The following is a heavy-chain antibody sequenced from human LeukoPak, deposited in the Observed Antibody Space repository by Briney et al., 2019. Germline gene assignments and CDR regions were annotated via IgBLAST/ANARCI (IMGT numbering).Heavy chain of an antibody. V-gene: IGHV1-2*02. J-gene: IGHJ4*02. D-gene: IGHD4-11*01. CDR2: INPSSGGT. Sequence: GASVTVSFKASGYSLNAYYMHWVRQAPGQGLEWMGWINPSSGGTKYAQKFQGRVTMARDTSISTTYMELSRLTSDDTAVYYCARGLGLDYWGQGTLVTVSS. CDR1: GYSLNAYY. CDR3: ARGLGLDY.